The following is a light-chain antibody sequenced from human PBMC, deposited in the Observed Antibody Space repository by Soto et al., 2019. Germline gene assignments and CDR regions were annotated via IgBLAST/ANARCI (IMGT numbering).Light chain of an antibody. J-gene: IGKJ1*01. CDR2: GAS. CDR3: QQYGNSFVG. CDR1: QSIGLA. Sequence: EIVLTQSPATLSLSPGERATLSCRASQSIGLAIAWYQHRPGQAPRLLIYGASSRATGIPDRFSGSGSGTDFTLIISRLEPEDFAVYYCQQYGNSFVGFGQGTKVDIK. V-gene: IGKV3-20*01.